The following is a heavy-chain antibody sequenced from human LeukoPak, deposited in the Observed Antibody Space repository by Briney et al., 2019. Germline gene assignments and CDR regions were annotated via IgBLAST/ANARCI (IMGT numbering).Heavy chain of an antibody. D-gene: IGHD4-11*01. CDR2: INHSGST. Sequence: SETLSLTCAVYGGSFSSYYWSWIRQPPGKGLEWIGEINHSGSTNYNPSLKSRVTISVDTSKNQFSLKLSSVTAADTAVYYCARGKGNYGYYYYYMDVWGKGTTVTVSS. J-gene: IGHJ6*03. CDR3: ARGKGNYGYYYYYMDV. V-gene: IGHV4-34*01. CDR1: GGSFSSYY.